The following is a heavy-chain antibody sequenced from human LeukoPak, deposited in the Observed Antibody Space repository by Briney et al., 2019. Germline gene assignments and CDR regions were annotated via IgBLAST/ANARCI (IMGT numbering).Heavy chain of an antibody. CDR3: AKDRIGAVMYFDD. CDR2: MTGSGDTT. D-gene: IGHD6-13*01. V-gene: IGHV3-23*01. Sequence: PGGSLRLSCAASGLTFSTYGMSWVRQAPGKGLEWVSAMTGSGDTTYYADSVKGRFTISRDNSKNTLYLQMNSLRAEDTAVYYCAKDRIGAVMYFDDWGQGTLVTVSS. J-gene: IGHJ4*02. CDR1: GLTFSTYG.